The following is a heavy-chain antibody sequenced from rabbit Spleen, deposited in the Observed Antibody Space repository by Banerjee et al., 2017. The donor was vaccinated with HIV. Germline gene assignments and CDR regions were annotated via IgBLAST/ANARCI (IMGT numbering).Heavy chain of an antibody. CDR3: ARNFDL. CDR1: GFDFTNYY. Sequence: QLTETGGGLVQPGGSLTLSCKVSGFDFTNYYISWVRQAPGKGLEWIGIIYPAKGSTDYASWVNGRFTISSDNAQSTVDLKMTSLTAADTATYFCARNFDLWGPGTLVTVS. J-gene: IGHJ4*01. CDR2: IYPAKGST. V-gene: IGHV1S7*01.